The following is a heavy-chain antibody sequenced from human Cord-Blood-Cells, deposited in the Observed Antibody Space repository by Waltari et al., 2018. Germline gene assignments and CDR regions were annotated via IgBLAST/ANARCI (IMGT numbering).Heavy chain of an antibody. Sequence: EVQLVQSGAEVKTPGATVKISCKVSGSTFTAYYMHWVTQAPGKGLEWMGLVDPEDGETIYAEKFQGRVTITADTSTDTAYMELSSLRSEDTAVYYCATGSSSSYWYFDLWGRGTLVTVSS. CDR3: ATGSSSSYWYFDL. V-gene: IGHV1-69-2*01. CDR1: GSTFTAYY. D-gene: IGHD6-13*01. J-gene: IGHJ2*01. CDR2: VDPEDGET.